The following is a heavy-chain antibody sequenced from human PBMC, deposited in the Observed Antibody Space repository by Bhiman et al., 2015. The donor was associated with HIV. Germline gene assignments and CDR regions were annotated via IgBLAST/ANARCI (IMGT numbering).Heavy chain of an antibody. J-gene: IGHJ4*02. Sequence: EVQLLESGGGLVQPGGSLRLSCSASGFTFSSYSMNWVRQAPGKGLEWVSTISGSGGSTYYADSAKGRFTISRDNSKNTLYLQMNSLRAEDTAVYYCARVDYYYDGSGYDPYFFDYWGQGTLVTVSS. CDR3: ARVDYYYDGSGYDPYFFDY. CDR2: ISGSGGST. V-gene: IGHV3-23*01. CDR1: GFTFSSYS. D-gene: IGHD3-22*01.